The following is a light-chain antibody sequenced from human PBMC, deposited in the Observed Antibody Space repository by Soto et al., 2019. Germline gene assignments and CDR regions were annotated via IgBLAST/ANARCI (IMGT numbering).Light chain of an antibody. CDR1: QSLLYSSNNKNY. CDR3: QQYYSTPRT. Sequence: DIVMTQFPDSLAVSLGERATINCKSSQSLLYSSNNKNYLAWYQQKTGKPPKLLIYWASTRDSGVPDRFSGSGSGTDFTLTISSLQAEDVAVYYCQQYYSTPRTFGQGTKLEIK. V-gene: IGKV4-1*01. J-gene: IGKJ2*02. CDR2: WAS.